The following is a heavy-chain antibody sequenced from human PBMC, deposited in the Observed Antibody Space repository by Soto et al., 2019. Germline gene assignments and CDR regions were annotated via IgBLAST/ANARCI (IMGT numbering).Heavy chain of an antibody. CDR3: ARLQCISPNCVPLDP. Sequence: QLQLQESGPGLVKPSETLSLTCTVSGGSINSTGYYWGWIRQPPGKGLEWIGSIYFSGSTSYNPSLQSRVTMSVDTSKNQLSLKVCSVTAADTAVYYCARLQCISPNCVPLDPWGQGTLVTVSS. V-gene: IGHV4-39*01. D-gene: IGHD3-3*02. CDR2: IYFSGST. J-gene: IGHJ5*02. CDR1: GGSINSTGYY.